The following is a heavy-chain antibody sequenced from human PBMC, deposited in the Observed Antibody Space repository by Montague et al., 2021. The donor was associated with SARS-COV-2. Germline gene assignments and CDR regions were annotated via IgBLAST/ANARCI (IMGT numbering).Heavy chain of an antibody. CDR3: ARGLGGGSGSHFDY. CDR2: TYYSGST. J-gene: IGHJ4*02. Sequence: SETLSLTCTVSGGSISSRSYYWGWIRQPPGKGLEWIGSTYYSGSTYYNPSLKSRVTISVDTSKNQFSLKLSSVTAADTAVYYCARGLGGGSGSHFDYWGQGTLVTVSS. CDR1: GGSISSRSYY. D-gene: IGHD2-15*01. V-gene: IGHV4-39*01.